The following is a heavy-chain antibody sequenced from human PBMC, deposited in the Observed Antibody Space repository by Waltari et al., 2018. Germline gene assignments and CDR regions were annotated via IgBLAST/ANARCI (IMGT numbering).Heavy chain of an antibody. CDR1: GFRFAVFA. D-gene: IGHD3-10*01. Sequence: EVQLVTSGGGLVQPGRSLRLACVGSGFRFAVFAMYWVRQRPGKGLEWLSGIGWNSGAIGYADSVRGRFSTYRDNARKSLYLQMGRLRPEDTALYYCVKGGWGFGAFYEQHWGQGIQVTVSS. CDR2: IGWNSGAI. CDR3: VKGGWGFGAFYEQH. V-gene: IGHV3-9*01. J-gene: IGHJ4*02.